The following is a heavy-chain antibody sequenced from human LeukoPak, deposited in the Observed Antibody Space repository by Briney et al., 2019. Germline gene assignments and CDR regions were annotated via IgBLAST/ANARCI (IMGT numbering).Heavy chain of an antibody. V-gene: IGHV1-46*01. CDR1: GDTFSSNY. D-gene: IGHD6-19*01. CDR3: ARVRFSSGWYIAFDM. CDR2: IHPNGGST. Sequence: VASVKVSCKASGDTFSSNYVQWVRQAPGQGLEWMGIIHPNGGSTTYAQKFQGRVTMTRDTSTRTVYMELSSLRSEDTAVYYCARVRFSSGWYIAFDMWGQGTMVTVSS. J-gene: IGHJ3*02.